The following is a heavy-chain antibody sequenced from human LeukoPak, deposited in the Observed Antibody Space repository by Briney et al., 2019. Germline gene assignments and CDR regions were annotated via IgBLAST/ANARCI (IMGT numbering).Heavy chain of an antibody. D-gene: IGHD4-17*01. CDR1: GGSFSGYY. CDR2: INHSGST. V-gene: IGHV4-34*01. J-gene: IGHJ3*02. CDR3: ARVRGDYGDYVDAFDI. Sequence: SETLSLTCAVYGGSFSGYYWSWIRQPPGKGLEWIGEINHSGSTNYNPSLKSRVTISVDTSKNQFSLKLSSVTAADTAVYYCARVRGDYGDYVDAFDIWGQGTMVTVSS.